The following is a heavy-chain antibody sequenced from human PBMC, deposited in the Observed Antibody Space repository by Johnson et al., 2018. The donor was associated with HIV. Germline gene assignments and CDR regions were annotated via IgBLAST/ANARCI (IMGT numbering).Heavy chain of an antibody. CDR1: RFTFSSYA. J-gene: IGHJ3*02. V-gene: IGHV3-23*04. D-gene: IGHD3-16*01. CDR3: AKDWADQDVFDI. CDR2: ISVNGDST. Sequence: MLLVESGGGLVQPGGSLRLSCAASRFTFSSYAMNWVRQAPGKGLERVSSISVNGDSTYYADSVKGRFTISRDNPKNTFYLQMNRLRAEDTAIYYCAKDWADQDVFDIWGQGTMVTVSS.